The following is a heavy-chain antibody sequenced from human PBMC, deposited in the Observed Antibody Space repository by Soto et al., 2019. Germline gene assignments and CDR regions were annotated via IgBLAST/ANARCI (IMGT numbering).Heavy chain of an antibody. Sequence: EVQLVESGGGLVQPGGSLRLSCAASGFTFTSYWMHWVRQAPGKGLVWVSRINSDESSTTYAESVKGRFTISRDNARNTLYLQMNSLRAEDTAVYYCARVGVGSYNWFDPWGQGTLVTVSS. CDR2: INSDESST. V-gene: IGHV3-74*01. D-gene: IGHD2-15*01. CDR1: GFTFTSYW. J-gene: IGHJ5*02. CDR3: ARVGVGSYNWFDP.